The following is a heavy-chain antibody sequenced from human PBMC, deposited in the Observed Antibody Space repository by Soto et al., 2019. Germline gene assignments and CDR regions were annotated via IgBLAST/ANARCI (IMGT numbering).Heavy chain of an antibody. J-gene: IGHJ6*03. CDR2: ISAYNGNT. V-gene: IGHV1-18*01. D-gene: IGHD3-10*01. CDR3: ARAGYYGSGSYFWYYYYYYMDV. CDR1: GYTFTSYG. Sequence: QVPLVQSGAEVKKPGASVKVSCKASGYTFTSYGISWVRQAPGQGLEWMGWISAYNGNTNYAQKLQGRVTMTTDTSTRTAYMELRSLRCDATAVYYCARAGYYGSGSYFWYYYYYYMDVWGKGTTVTVSS.